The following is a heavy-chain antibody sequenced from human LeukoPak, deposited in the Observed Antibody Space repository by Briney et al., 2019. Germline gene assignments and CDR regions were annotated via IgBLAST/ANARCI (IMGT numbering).Heavy chain of an antibody. V-gene: IGHV1-69*06. D-gene: IGHD1-7*01. Sequence: SVKVSCKASGGTFSSYAISWVRQAPGQGLEWMGGIIPIFGTANYAQKFQGRVTITADKSTSTAYMELSSLRSEDTAVYYCARDRGTGTTWSFSDYWGQGTLVTVSS. CDR2: IIPIFGTA. J-gene: IGHJ4*02. CDR3: ARDRGTGTTWSFSDY. CDR1: GGTFSSYA.